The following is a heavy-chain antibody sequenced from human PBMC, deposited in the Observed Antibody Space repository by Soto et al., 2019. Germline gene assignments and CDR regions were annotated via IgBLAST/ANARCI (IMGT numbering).Heavy chain of an antibody. V-gene: IGHV3-7*01. D-gene: IGHD6-13*01. CDR3: AGNLRYSSSWYYYYGMDV. J-gene: IGHJ6*02. CDR2: IKQDGSEK. CDR1: GFTFSSYW. Sequence: SLRLSCAASGFTFSSYWMSWVRQAPGKGLEWVANIKQDGSEKYYVDSVKGRFTISRDNAKNSLYLQMNSLRAEDTAVYYCAGNLRYSSSWYYYYGMDVWGQGTTVTVSS.